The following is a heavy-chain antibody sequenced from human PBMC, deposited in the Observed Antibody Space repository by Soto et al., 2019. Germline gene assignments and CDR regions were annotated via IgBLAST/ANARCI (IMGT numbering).Heavy chain of an antibody. CDR1: GFTFSSYA. CDR2: ISGSGGST. V-gene: IGHV3-23*01. Sequence: EVQLLESGGGLVQPGGSLRLSCAASGFTFSSYAMSWVRQAPGKGLEWVSAISGSGGSTYYADSVKGRFTISRDNSKNSLYQQMNSRRGEDTAVYYCAKNILTGWYSAFDIWGQGTIVTVSS. CDR3: AKNILTGWYSAFDI. D-gene: IGHD3-9*01. J-gene: IGHJ3*02.